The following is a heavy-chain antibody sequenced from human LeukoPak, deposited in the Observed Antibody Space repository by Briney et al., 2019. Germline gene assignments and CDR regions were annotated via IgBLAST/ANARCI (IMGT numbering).Heavy chain of an antibody. V-gene: IGHV4-39*01. CDR1: GGSISSSSYY. CDR2: IYYSGST. D-gene: IGHD5-18*01. CDR3: ARLKLRQLGYFDY. Sequence: SETLSLTCTVSGGSISSSSYYWGWIRQPPGKGLEWIGSIYYSGSTYYNPSLKSRVTISVDTSKNQFSLKLSSVTAADTAVYYCARLKLRQLGYFDYWGQGTLVTVSS. J-gene: IGHJ4*02.